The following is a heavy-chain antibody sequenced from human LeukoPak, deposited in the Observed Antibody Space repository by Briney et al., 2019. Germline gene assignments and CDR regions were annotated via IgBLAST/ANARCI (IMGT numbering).Heavy chain of an antibody. CDR3: ARFSTVTTSY. D-gene: IGHD4-17*01. Sequence: SETLSLTCSVSGGSISSSSYYWGWIRQPPGKGLEWIGSIYYSGSTYYNPSLKSRVTISVDTSKNQLSLKLSSVPAADTAVYYCARFSTVTTSYWGQGTLVTVSS. CDR2: IYYSGST. CDR1: GGSISSSSYY. V-gene: IGHV4-39*01. J-gene: IGHJ4*02.